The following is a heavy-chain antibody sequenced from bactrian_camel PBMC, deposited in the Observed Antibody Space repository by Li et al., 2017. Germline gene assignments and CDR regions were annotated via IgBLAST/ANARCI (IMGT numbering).Heavy chain of an antibody. CDR3: AAGPRLYGGSWSFPAWYKY. CDR1: AYTYSRNY. D-gene: IGHD6*01. J-gene: IGHJ4*01. Sequence: VQLVESGGGLVQTGGSLRLSCSASAYTYSRNYMGWFRQAPGKEREGVAHIYVIGGTTAYADSVKGRFTISQGNAKNTLYLQMNSLKPEDTGMYYCAAGPRLYGGSWSFPAWYKYWGQGTQVTVS. V-gene: IGHV3S40*01. CDR2: IYVIGGTT.